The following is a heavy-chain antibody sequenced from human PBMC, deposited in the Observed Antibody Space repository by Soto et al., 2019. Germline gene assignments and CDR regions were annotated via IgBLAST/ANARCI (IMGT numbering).Heavy chain of an antibody. CDR2: ISSSSTI. Sequence: GGSLRLSCAASGFTFSTYSMNWVRQAPGKGLEWVSYISSSSTIYYADSVKGRFTISRDNAKNSLYLQMNSLRAEDTALYYCARGGQQWRGIDFWGQGALVTVSS. J-gene: IGHJ4*02. V-gene: IGHV3-48*01. D-gene: IGHD6-19*01. CDR3: ARGGQQWRGIDF. CDR1: GFTFSTYS.